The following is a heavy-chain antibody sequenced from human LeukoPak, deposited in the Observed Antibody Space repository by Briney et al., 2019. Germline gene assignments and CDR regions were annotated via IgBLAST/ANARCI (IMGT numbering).Heavy chain of an antibody. CDR2: IYTSGST. CDR3: ARDQGTMVRGRGVIPDWYFDL. CDR1: GGSISSYY. Sequence: PSETLSLTCTVSGGSISSYYWSWIRQPAGKGLEWIGRIYTSGSTNYNPSLKSRVTTSVDTSKNQFSLKLGSVTAADTAVYYCARDQGTMVRGRGVIPDWYFDLWGRGTLVTVSS. J-gene: IGHJ2*01. V-gene: IGHV4-4*07. D-gene: IGHD3-10*01.